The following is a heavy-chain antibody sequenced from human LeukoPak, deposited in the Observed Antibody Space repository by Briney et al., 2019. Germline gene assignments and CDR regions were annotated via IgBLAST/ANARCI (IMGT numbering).Heavy chain of an antibody. D-gene: IGHD3-16*02. CDR1: GGYISAYS. CDR2: IYTSEST. V-gene: IGHV4-4*07. J-gene: IGHJ5*02. Sequence: SDTLSLTCTVSGGYISAYSWSWLRQPAGKGLEWIGRIYTSESTNYNPSLTSRVTMSLDTSKNQFSLRLNSATAADTAVYYCAREIDRSGRWFDPWGQGTLVTVSS. CDR3: AREIDRSGRWFDP.